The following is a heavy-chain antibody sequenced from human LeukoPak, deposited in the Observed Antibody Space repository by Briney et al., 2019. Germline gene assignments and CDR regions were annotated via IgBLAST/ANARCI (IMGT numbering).Heavy chain of an antibody. J-gene: IGHJ6*02. Sequence: GGSLRLSCAASGFTFGNAWMSWVRQVPGKGLEWVGRIKRKTDGGTIDYGAAVKGRFTISRDDSKNTLYLQMDSLKSEDTAVYYCTTYDYGDYYFFYGMDVWGQGTTVTVSS. D-gene: IGHD4-17*01. CDR2: IKRKTDGGTI. CDR3: TTYDYGDYYFFYGMDV. V-gene: IGHV3-15*01. CDR1: GFTFGNAW.